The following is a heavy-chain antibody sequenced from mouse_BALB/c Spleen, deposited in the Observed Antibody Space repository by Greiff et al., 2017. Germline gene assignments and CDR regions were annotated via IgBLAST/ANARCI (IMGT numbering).Heavy chain of an antibody. CDR3: AREGLRYGHYAMDY. CDR1: GFSLTSYG. CDR2: IWAGGST. Sequence: QVQLKESGPGLVAPSQSLSITCTVSGFSLTSYGVHWVRQPPGKGLEWLGVIWAGGSTNYNSALMSRLSISKDNSKSQVFLKMNSLQTDDTAMYYCAREGLRYGHYAMDYWGQGTSVTVSS. V-gene: IGHV2-9*02. J-gene: IGHJ4*01. D-gene: IGHD1-1*01.